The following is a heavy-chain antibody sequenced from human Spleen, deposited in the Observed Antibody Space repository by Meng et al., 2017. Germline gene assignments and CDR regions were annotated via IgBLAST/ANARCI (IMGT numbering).Heavy chain of an antibody. CDR2: IDPKSDNT. V-gene: IGHV1-2*06. D-gene: IGHD6-13*01. CDR1: GYNFPDYW. Sequence: ASVKVSCKPSGYNFPDYWLHWVRRAPGQGLEWMGRIDPKSDNTHYAQKFQGRVTMTRDTSISTAYMELSGLRSDDTAVYYCARDEDISAAGYLLGDFWVQGTLVTVSS. CDR3: ARDEDISAAGYLLGDF. J-gene: IGHJ4*02.